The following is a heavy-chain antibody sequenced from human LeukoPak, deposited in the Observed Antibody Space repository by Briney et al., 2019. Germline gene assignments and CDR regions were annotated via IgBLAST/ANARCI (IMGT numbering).Heavy chain of an antibody. V-gene: IGHV3-11*01. Sequence: GGSLRLSCAASGFTFSDYYMSWIRQAPGKGLEWVSYISSSGSTIYYADSVKVRSTISRDNAKNSLYLQMNSLRAEDTAVYYCARVPIVLWFYGPADYWGQGTLVTVSS. J-gene: IGHJ4*02. CDR3: ARVPIVLWFYGPADY. D-gene: IGHD3-10*01. CDR2: ISSSGSTI. CDR1: GFTFSDYY.